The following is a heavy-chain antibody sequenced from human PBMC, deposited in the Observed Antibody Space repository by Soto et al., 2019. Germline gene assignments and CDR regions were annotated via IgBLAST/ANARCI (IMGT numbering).Heavy chain of an antibody. Sequence: SETLSLTCTVSGGSIGSYYWSWIRQPPGKGLEWIGYIYYSGSTNYNPSLKSRVTISVDTSKNQFSLKLSSVTAADTAVYYCARATAGTWDFEYWGQGTLVTVSS. J-gene: IGHJ4*02. CDR2: IYYSGST. CDR1: GGSIGSYY. D-gene: IGHD6-13*01. CDR3: ARATAGTWDFEY. V-gene: IGHV4-59*01.